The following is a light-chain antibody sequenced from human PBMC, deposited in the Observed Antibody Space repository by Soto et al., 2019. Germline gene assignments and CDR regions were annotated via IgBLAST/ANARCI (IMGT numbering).Light chain of an antibody. V-gene: IGKV3-20*01. CDR1: QSVSSSY. CDR2: GAS. CDR3: QQYHTSPLT. J-gene: IGKJ4*01. Sequence: ESVLTQSPCTLSLSKGERATLSCRASQSVSSSYLAWYQQKPGQAPRLLIYGASSRATGIPDRFSGSGSATDFTLTISRLEPEDFAVYYCQQYHTSPLTFGGGTKVDI.